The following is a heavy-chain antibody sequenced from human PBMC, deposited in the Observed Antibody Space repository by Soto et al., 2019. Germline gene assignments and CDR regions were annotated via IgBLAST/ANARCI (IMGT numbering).Heavy chain of an antibody. CDR1: GGSISSYY. CDR2: IYYSGST. Sequence: QVQLQESGPGLVKPSETLSLTCTVSGGSISSYYWSWIRQPPGKGLEWIGYIYYSGSTNYNPSLKSRVTISVDTSKNQFPLKLSPVTAADPGVYYRARGAGAGEGYYYYGMEVWGPGTTVTLSS. V-gene: IGHV4-59*01. D-gene: IGHD6-19*01. CDR3: ARGAGAGEGYYYYGMEV. J-gene: IGHJ6*02.